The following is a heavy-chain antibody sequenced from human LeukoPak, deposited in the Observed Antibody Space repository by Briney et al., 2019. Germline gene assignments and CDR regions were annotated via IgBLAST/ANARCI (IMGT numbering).Heavy chain of an antibody. CDR1: GFTFGTFW. Sequence: PGGSLRLSCAASGFTFGTFWMHWVRQAPGKGLVWVSRINPEETTTNYADAVKGRFTIPRDNAKNTLYLQMNSLRAENTAVYYCARGGLEPVDYWGQGTLVTVSS. CDR2: INPEETTT. V-gene: IGHV3-74*01. D-gene: IGHD1-14*01. CDR3: ARGGLEPVDY. J-gene: IGHJ4*02.